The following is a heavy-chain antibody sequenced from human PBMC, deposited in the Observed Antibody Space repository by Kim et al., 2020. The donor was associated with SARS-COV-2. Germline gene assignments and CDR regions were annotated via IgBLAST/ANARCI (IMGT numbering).Heavy chain of an antibody. Sequence: SETLSLTCAVYGGSFSGYYWSWIRQPPGKGLEWIGEINHSGSTNYNPSLKSRVTISVDTSKNQFSLKLSSVTAADTAVYYCARLLRFLEWFPRRYYYYGMDVWGQGTTVTVSS. CDR3: ARLLRFLEWFPRRYYYYGMDV. CDR1: GGSFSGYY. D-gene: IGHD3-3*01. V-gene: IGHV4-34*01. J-gene: IGHJ6*02. CDR2: INHSGST.